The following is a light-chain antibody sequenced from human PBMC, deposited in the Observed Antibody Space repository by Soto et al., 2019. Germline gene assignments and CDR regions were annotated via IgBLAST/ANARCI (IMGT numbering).Light chain of an antibody. J-gene: IGLJ3*02. Sequence: QSVLTQPRSVSGSPGQSVTISCTGTSSDVGTYGYVSWYQQHPGKAPKLMTYDVTERPSGVPDRFSGSKSGNTASLTISGLQAEDEADYYCCSYAGSYTRVLGGGTKLTVL. CDR1: SSDVGTYGY. CDR3: CSYAGSYTRV. V-gene: IGLV2-11*01. CDR2: DVT.